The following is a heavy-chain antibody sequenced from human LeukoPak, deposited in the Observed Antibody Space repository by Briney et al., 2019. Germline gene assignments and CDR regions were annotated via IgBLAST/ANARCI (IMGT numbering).Heavy chain of an antibody. D-gene: IGHD6-13*01. V-gene: IGHV1-8*01. CDR1: GYTFTSYD. Sequence: GASVKVSSKASGYTFTSYDINWVRQATGQGLEGMGWMNPNSGNTGYAQKFQGRVTMTRNTSISTAYMELSSLRSEDTAVYYCARGSGSSRWNNMLYYYLDVWGKETTVSVSS. J-gene: IGHJ6*03. CDR2: MNPNSGNT. CDR3: ARGSGSSRWNNMLYYYLDV.